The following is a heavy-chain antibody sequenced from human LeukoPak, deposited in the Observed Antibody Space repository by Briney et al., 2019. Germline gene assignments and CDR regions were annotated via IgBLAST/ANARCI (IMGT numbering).Heavy chain of an antibody. D-gene: IGHD3-9*01. CDR2: INHSGST. Sequence: SETLSLTRAVYGGSFSGYYWSWIRQPPGKGLEWIGEINHSGSTNYHPSLKSRVTISVDTSKNQFSLKLSSVTAADTAVYYCARGGYDILTGYYNGFDYWGQGTLVTVSS. CDR3: ARGGYDILTGYYNGFDY. V-gene: IGHV4-34*01. CDR1: GGSFSGYY. J-gene: IGHJ4*02.